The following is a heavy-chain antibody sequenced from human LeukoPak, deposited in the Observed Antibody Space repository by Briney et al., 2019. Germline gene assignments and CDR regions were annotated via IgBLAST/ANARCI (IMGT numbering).Heavy chain of an antibody. D-gene: IGHD6-19*01. CDR2: IKQDGSEK. CDR3: ASGYSSGWYVIDY. Sequence: PGGSLRLSCAASGFTFSSYWMSWVCQAPGKGLEWVANIKQDGSEKYYVDSVKGRFTISRDNAKNSLYLQMNSLRAEDTAVYYCASGYSSGWYVIDYWGQGTLVTVP. V-gene: IGHV3-7*01. J-gene: IGHJ4*02. CDR1: GFTFSSYW.